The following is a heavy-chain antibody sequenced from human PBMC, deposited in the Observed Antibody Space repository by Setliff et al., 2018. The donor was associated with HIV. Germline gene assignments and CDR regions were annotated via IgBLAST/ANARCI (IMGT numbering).Heavy chain of an antibody. Sequence: GASVKVSCKASGYTFTNYAINWVRQAPGQGLEWMGWINTNTGNPTYAQGFTGRFVFSLDTSVSTAYLQISSLKAEDTAVYYCARVGVDSQEYFQHWGQGTLVTVSS. V-gene: IGHV7-4-1*02. CDR1: GYTFTNYA. J-gene: IGHJ1*01. CDR2: INTNTGNP. D-gene: IGHD3-3*01. CDR3: ARVGVDSQEYFQH.